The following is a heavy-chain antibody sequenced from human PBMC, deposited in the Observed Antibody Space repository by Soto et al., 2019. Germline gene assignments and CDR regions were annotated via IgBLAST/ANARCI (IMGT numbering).Heavy chain of an antibody. CDR2: IYYSGST. V-gene: IGHV4-59*08. Sequence: SETLSLTCTVSGGSISSYYWSWIRQPPGKGLEWIGYIYYSGSTNYNPSLKSRVTISVDTSKNQFSLKLSSVTAADTAVYYCASSKVLYNNLDYWGHGTLVTVSS. CDR3: ASSKVLYNNLDY. J-gene: IGHJ4*01. CDR1: GGSISSYY. D-gene: IGHD3-16*01.